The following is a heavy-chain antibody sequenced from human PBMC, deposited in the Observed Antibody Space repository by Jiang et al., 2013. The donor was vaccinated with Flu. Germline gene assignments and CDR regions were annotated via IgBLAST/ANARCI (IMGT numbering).Heavy chain of an antibody. Sequence: LLKPSETLALTCDVYGGSFSGYYWSWIRQPPGKGLEWIGEVNDSGNTNYNPPLKSRVTISVDTSKNQFSLKLSSVTAADTAVYYCARVYSTVTPYYYYGLDVWGQGTTVTVSS. D-gene: IGHD4-11*01. CDR2: VNDSGNT. J-gene: IGHJ6*02. CDR1: GGSFSGYY. CDR3: ARVYSTVTPYYYYGLDV. V-gene: IGHV4-34*01.